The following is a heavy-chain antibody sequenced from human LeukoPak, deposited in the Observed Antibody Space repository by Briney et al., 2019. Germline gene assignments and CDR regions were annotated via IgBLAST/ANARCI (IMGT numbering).Heavy chain of an antibody. CDR3: AKSHYRGFGELFSNFDY. V-gene: IGHV3-30*18. D-gene: IGHD3-10*01. CDR1: GCTFSSYG. J-gene: IGHJ4*02. Sequence: GRSLTLACAASGCTFSSYGMHWVRQAPGRGLEWVAVISYDGSNKYYADSVKGRFTISRDNSKNTLYLQMNSLRAEDTAVYYCAKSHYRGFGELFSNFDYWGQGTLVTVSS. CDR2: ISYDGSNK.